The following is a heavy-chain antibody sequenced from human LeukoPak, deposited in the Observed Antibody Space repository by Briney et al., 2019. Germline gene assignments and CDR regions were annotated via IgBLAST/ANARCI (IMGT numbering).Heavy chain of an antibody. CDR3: ARALDNFYYFDL. J-gene: IGHJ4*02. D-gene: IGHD3/OR15-3a*01. V-gene: IGHV3-7*01. CDR1: GFIFSTFW. Sequence: GGSLRLSCAASGFIFSTFWMSWVRQAPGKGLEWVAHIKKDGTETYYVDSVKGRFTISRDNAKNSLYLRMNSLTAEDTAVYYCARALDNFYYFDLWGQGTLATVSS. CDR2: IKKDGTET.